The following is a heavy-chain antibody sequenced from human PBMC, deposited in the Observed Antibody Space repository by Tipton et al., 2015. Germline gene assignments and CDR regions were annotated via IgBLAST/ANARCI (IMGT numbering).Heavy chain of an antibody. CDR2: ISAYNGNT. V-gene: IGHV1-18*01. CDR3: ARENSIWYPYCDH. D-gene: IGHD6-13*01. J-gene: IGHJ4*02. CDR1: GYTFTKYG. Sequence: QVQLVQSGAEVKKPGSSVKVSCKASGYTFTKYGISWVRQAPGQGLEWMGWISAYNGNTKYAQKLQGRVTMTTDTSTSTAYMELRSLRSDDTAFYFCARENSIWYPYCDHWGQGTLVTVSS.